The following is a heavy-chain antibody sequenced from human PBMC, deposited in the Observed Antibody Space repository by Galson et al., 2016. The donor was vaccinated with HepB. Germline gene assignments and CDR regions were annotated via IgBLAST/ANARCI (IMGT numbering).Heavy chain of an antibody. CDR1: FG. CDR3: AKERLVRRIFDH. D-gene: IGHD1-1*01. CDR2: ISTRRTT. Sequence: FGLSWVRQAPGKGLEWVASISTRRTTYYSDSMQGRFTISRDDSNNTLYLQMNGLRAEDTAVYHCAKERLVRRIFDHWGQGTLVTVSS. V-gene: IGHV3-23*01. J-gene: IGHJ4*02.